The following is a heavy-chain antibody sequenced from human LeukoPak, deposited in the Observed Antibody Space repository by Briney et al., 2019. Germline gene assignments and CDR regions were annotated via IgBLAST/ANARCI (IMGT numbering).Heavy chain of an antibody. J-gene: IGHJ1*01. CDR3: ASAPDSGGEGYFQH. V-gene: IGHV3-21*01. CDR1: GFTFGDYA. D-gene: IGHD2-15*01. CDR2: ISSSSSYI. Sequence: GGSLRLSCTASGFTFGDYAMSWFRQAPGKGLEWVSSISSSSSYIYYADSVKGRFTISRDNAKNSLYLQMNSLRAEDTAVYYCASAPDSGGEGYFQHWGQGTLVTVSS.